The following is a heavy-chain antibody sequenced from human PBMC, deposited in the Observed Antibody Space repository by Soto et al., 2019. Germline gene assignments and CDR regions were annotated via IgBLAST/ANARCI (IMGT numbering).Heavy chain of an antibody. Sequence: SETLSLTCSVSGGSINSYYGSWSRQPPGKTLEWIGYIYKTGNTKYNPSLNSRVTISVDTSKNQFSLNLSSVTAADTAVYYCTSGLSSGWLAYWGQGTLVTVSS. CDR1: GGSINSYY. CDR3: TSGLSSGWLAY. V-gene: IGHV4-59*01. J-gene: IGHJ4*02. CDR2: IYKTGNT. D-gene: IGHD6-19*01.